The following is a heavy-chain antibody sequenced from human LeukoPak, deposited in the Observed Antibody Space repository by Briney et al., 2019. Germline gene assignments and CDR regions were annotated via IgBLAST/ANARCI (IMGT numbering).Heavy chain of an antibody. CDR3: ARGQVGRAGTFRIWAYFDH. Sequence: SETLSLTCAVYGGSFSGYYWSWIRQPPGKGLEWIGEINHSGSTNYNPSLKSRVTISVDTSKNQLSLKLSSVTAADTAVYYCARGQVGRAGTFRIWAYFDHWGQGTLVIVSS. D-gene: IGHD6-19*01. CDR2: INHSGST. J-gene: IGHJ4*02. CDR1: GGSFSGYY. V-gene: IGHV4-34*01.